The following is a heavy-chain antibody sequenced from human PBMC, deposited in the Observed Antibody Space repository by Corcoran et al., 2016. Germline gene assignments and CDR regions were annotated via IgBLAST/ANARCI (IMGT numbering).Heavy chain of an antibody. J-gene: IGHJ3*02. CDR3: ARYRRYCSSTSCSGGDAFDI. CDR2: IYPGDSDT. D-gene: IGHD2-2*01. V-gene: IGHV5-51*01. CDR1: GYSFTSYW. Sequence: EVQLVQSGAEVKKPGESLKISCKGSGYSFTSYWIGWVRQMPGKGLEWMGIIYPGDSDTRYSPSFQGQVTISADKSISTAYLQWSSLKASDTAMYYCARYRRYCSSTSCSGGDAFDIWGQGTMVTVSS.